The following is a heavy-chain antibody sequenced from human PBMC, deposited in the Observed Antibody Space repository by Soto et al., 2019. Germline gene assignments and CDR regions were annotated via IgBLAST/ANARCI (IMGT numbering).Heavy chain of an antibody. CDR1: GYTFTSYG. CDR3: AREDIVVVPAAMTAVPNWFDP. V-gene: IGHV1-18*01. Sequence: GASVKVSCKASGYTFTSYGISWVRQAPGQGLEWMGWISAYNGNTNYAQKHQGRVTMTTDTSTSTTYMELRSLRYDDTAVYYCAREDIVVVPAAMTAVPNWFDPWGQGTLVTVSS. J-gene: IGHJ5*02. CDR2: ISAYNGNT. D-gene: IGHD2-2*01.